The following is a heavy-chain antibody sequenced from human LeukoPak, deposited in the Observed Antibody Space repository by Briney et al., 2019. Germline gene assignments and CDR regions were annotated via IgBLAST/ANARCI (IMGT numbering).Heavy chain of an antibody. D-gene: IGHD3-22*01. CDR3: AKGPDSSGYYYYVDY. Sequence: PRRSLRLSCAASGFTFSNYGMHWVRQAPGKGLERVAVISDDGSNQYYAESVKGRFIISRDNSKNTLYLQMNSLRAEDTAVYYCAKGPDSSGYYYYVDYWGRGTLVTVSS. V-gene: IGHV3-30*18. CDR2: ISDDGSNQ. CDR1: GFTFSNYG. J-gene: IGHJ4*02.